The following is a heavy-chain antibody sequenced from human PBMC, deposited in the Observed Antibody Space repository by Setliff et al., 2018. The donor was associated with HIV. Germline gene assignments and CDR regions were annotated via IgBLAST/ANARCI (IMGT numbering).Heavy chain of an antibody. CDR3: AKGPLGGGYDRFDY. CDR1: GFTFNSYA. V-gene: IGHV3-23*01. Sequence: PGGSLRLSCAASGFTFNSYAMNWVRQAPGKGLEWVSGISGSGGSTYNVDSVKGRFTISRDNSKNTLYLQMNSLRAEDTAVYYCAKGPLGGGYDRFDYWGQGTLVTVSS. D-gene: IGHD5-12*01. CDR2: ISGSGGST. J-gene: IGHJ4*02.